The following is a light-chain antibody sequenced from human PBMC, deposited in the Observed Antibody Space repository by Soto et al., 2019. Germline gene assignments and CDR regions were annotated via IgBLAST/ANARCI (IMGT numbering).Light chain of an antibody. Sequence: EIVLTQSPGTLSLSPGERATLSCRASQSVSSNYLAWYQQKPGQAPRFLIYGASSRATGIPDRFSGSGSGTDFTLTISRLEPEDFAVYYCQQYGSSPLTFGGRTKVDIK. CDR1: QSVSSNY. V-gene: IGKV3-20*01. CDR3: QQYGSSPLT. CDR2: GAS. J-gene: IGKJ4*01.